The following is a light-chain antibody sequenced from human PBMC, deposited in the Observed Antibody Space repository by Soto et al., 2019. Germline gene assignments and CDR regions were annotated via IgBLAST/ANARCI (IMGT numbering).Light chain of an antibody. CDR1: SSDVGSYNL. CDR2: EGS. J-gene: IGLJ2*01. CDR3: CSYAGSSTVV. Sequence: QSALTQPASVSGSPGQSITISCTGTSSDVGSYNLVSWYQQHPGKAPKLMIYEGSKRPSGVSNRFSGSKSVNTASLTISGLQAEDEADYYFCSYAGSSTVVFGGGTKLTVL. V-gene: IGLV2-23*01.